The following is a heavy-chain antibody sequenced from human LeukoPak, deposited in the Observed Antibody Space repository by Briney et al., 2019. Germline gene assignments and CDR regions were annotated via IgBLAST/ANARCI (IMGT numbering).Heavy chain of an antibody. D-gene: IGHD2-2*01. CDR1: GGTFTSYA. V-gene: IGHV1-69*13. Sequence: SVKVSCKASGGTFTSYAISWVRQAPGQGLEWMGGIIPIFGTANYAQKFQGRVTITADESTSTAYMELSSLRSEDTAVYYCARLTVVPAATGWFDPWGQGTLVTVSS. J-gene: IGHJ5*02. CDR3: ARLTVVPAATGWFDP. CDR2: IIPIFGTA.